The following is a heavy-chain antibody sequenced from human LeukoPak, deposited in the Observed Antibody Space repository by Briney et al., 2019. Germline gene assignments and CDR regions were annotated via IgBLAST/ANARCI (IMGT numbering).Heavy chain of an antibody. CDR2: IYSGGST. V-gene: IGHV3-66*02. CDR1: GFTVSTNY. D-gene: IGHD6-13*01. Sequence: GGSLRLSCAASGFTVSTNYMSWVRQAPGKGLEWVSVIYSGGSTYYTDSVKGRFTISRDNSKNTLYLQMNSLRAEDTAVYYCARGGEQLLAPYYYFGMDVWRQGTTVTVSS. CDR3: ARGGEQLLAPYYYFGMDV. J-gene: IGHJ6*02.